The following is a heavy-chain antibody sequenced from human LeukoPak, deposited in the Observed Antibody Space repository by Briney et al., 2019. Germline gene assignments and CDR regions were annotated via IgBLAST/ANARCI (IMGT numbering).Heavy chain of an antibody. CDR3: ARDDGGAFDVSDM. CDR1: GGSISTFY. Sequence: SETLSLTCTVSGGSISTFYLNWLRQPPGKGLEWIGYIDYSGTTNYNPSLKSRVTISVDTSKNQSSLKVYSVTAADTAVYYCARDDGGAFDVSDMWGQGTMVTVSS. V-gene: IGHV4-59*01. J-gene: IGHJ3*02. D-gene: IGHD4-23*01. CDR2: IDYSGTT.